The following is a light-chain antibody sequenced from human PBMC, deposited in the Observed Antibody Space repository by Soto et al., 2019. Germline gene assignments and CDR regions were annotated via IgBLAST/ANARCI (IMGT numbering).Light chain of an antibody. J-gene: IGKJ5*01. CDR2: DAS. V-gene: IGKV1D-13*01. CDR1: EGISSA. Sequence: AIQLTQSPSSLSASVGDRVTITCRASEGISSALAWYQQKPGKAPKLLIYDASSLESGVPSRFSGSGSGTDFTLTIGGLQPEDFATYYCQQFNHYPVTFGQGTRLE. CDR3: QQFNHYPVT.